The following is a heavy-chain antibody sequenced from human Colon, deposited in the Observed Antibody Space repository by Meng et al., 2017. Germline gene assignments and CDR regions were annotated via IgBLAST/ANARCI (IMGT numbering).Heavy chain of an antibody. CDR2: ISAYNGNT. V-gene: IGHV1-18*01. Sequence: ASVKVSCKASGYTFTSYGISWLRQAPGQGLEWMGWISAYNGNTNYAQKLQGRVTMTTDTSTSTAYMELRSLRSDDTAVYYCARDHYDSSGYYLRGWFDPWGQGTLVTVSS. CDR3: ARDHYDSSGYYLRGWFDP. J-gene: IGHJ5*02. D-gene: IGHD3-22*01. CDR1: GYTFTSYG.